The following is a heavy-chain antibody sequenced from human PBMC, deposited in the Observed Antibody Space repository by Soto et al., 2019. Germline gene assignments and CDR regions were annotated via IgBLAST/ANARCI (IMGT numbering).Heavy chain of an antibody. CDR2: IYSTGTT. D-gene: IGHD3-10*01. CDR3: AKDGRGSGSHYNSFGY. V-gene: IGHV3-53*01. Sequence: EVQLVESGGGLIQPGGSLKLSCAASGFTVGNNYMSWVRQAPGKGLEWVSLIYSTGTTKYADSVKGRFPVSKDNAKHTLYLQINSLRAEDTAVYYCAKDGRGSGSHYNSFGYWGQGTLVTVSS. CDR1: GFTVGNNY. J-gene: IGHJ4*02.